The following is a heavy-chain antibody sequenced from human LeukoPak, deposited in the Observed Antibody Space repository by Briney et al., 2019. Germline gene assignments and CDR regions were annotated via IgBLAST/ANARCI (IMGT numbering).Heavy chain of an antibody. CDR3: ARVSFRWFDP. CDR2: IYSGGRT. V-gene: IGHV3-66*01. Sequence: GGSLRLSCAASGFTVSSNYMSWVRQAPGKGLEWVSVIYSGGRTNYADSVKGRFTISRDNSENTLYVQMNSLRAEDTAVYYCARVSFRWFDPWGQGTLVTVSS. CDR1: GFTVSSNY. J-gene: IGHJ5*02.